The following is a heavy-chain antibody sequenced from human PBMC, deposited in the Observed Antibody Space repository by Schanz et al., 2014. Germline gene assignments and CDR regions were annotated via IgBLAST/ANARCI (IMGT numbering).Heavy chain of an antibody. Sequence: QVQLVQSGTELRKPGTSVKVSCKASGYTFTSYSMHWVRQAPGQGLEWMGIINLSGGSTNNAQKFQGRLTMTSDTSTSTVYMELSSLRSEDTAVYYCASSRTRYCSSTSCVPGAFDFWGQGTLVTVSS. V-gene: IGHV1-46*01. J-gene: IGHJ3*01. D-gene: IGHD2-2*01. CDR1: GYTFTSYS. CDR3: ASSRTRYCSSTSCVPGAFDF. CDR2: INLSGGST.